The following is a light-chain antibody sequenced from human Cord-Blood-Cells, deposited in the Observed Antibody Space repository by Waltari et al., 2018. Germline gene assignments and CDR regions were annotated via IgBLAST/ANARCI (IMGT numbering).Light chain of an antibody. Sequence: QSALTQPASVSGSPGQSITISCTGTSSDVGGYNYVSWYQQHPGKATNLMIYDVSKRPSGVSHRFSGSKAGNTASLTISGLQAEDEADYYCSSYTSSSTLVFGGGTKLTVL. CDR3: SSYTSSSTLV. V-gene: IGLV2-14*01. J-gene: IGLJ2*01. CDR2: DVS. CDR1: SSDVGGYNY.